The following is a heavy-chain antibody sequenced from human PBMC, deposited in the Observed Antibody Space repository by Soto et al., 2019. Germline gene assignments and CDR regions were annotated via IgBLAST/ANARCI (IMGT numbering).Heavy chain of an antibody. CDR2: ISGSTDYL. V-gene: IGHV3-11*05. D-gene: IGHD3-16*01. Sequence: QVQLVESGGDLVKPGGSLRLSCAASGFTFTDYYMSWLRQAPGQGLQWLSYISGSTDYLNYADSVKGRFTISRDNAKNLLYLQMTSLRADDTAVYYCARDLGLSSSNCFDFWGQGTLVTVSS. CDR1: GFTFTDYY. CDR3: ARDLGLSSSNCFDF. J-gene: IGHJ4*02.